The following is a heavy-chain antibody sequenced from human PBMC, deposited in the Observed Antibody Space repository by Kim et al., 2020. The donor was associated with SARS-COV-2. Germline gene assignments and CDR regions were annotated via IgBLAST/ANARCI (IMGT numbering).Heavy chain of an antibody. D-gene: IGHD3-9*01. CDR3: AKVGPLRYPSNWYFDL. V-gene: IGHV3-30*02. Sequence: SVKGRFTISRDNSKNTLYLQMNSLRADDTAVYYCAKVGPLRYPSNWYFDLWGRGTLVTVSS. J-gene: IGHJ2*01.